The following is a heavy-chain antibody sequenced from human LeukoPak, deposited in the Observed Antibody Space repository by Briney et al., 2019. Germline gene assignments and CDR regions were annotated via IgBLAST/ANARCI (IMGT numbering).Heavy chain of an antibody. J-gene: IGHJ4*02. CDR1: GYTFTSYA. V-gene: IGHV1-3*01. Sequence: ASVKVSCKASGYTFTSYAMHWVRQAPGQRLEWMGWINAGNGNTKYSQKFQGSVTITRDTSADTAYMELSSLRSEDTAVYYCARLKYCTNGVCYAGFDYWGQGTLVTVSS. CDR2: INAGNGNT. D-gene: IGHD2-8*01. CDR3: ARLKYCTNGVCYAGFDY.